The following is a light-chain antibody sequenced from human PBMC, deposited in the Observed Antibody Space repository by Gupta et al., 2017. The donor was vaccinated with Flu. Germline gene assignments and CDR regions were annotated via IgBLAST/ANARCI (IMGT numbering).Light chain of an antibody. Sequence: SSDAGDDKYVSWYQQYPGKAPHLLIYDDSKWPAGVPDRFSGSKAGNTASLTISVRQAEDDADYCGCSAAVTYTWVFGTGTKVTVL. CDR2: DDS. V-gene: IGLV2-11*01. CDR1: SSDAGDDKY. CDR3: CSAAVTYTWV. J-gene: IGLJ1*01.